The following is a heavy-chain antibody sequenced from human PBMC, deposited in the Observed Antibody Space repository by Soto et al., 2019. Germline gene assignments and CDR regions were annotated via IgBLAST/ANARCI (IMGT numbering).Heavy chain of an antibody. CDR2: IRRKANSYTT. D-gene: IGHD6-19*01. V-gene: IGHV3-72*01. CDR3: AMLGGWSGGSSGMDV. J-gene: IGHJ6*02. Sequence: EVQLVESGGGLVQPGGSLRLSCAASGLIFSDYHMDWVRPAPGQGWAWVGRIRRKANSYTTDYAASVKGRFTISRDDSKNSLYLQMNSLKSEDTAVYYCAMLGGWSGGSSGMDVWGQGTTVTVSS. CDR1: GLIFSDYH.